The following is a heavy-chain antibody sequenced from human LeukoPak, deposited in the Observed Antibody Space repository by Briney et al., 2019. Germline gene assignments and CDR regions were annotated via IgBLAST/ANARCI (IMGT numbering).Heavy chain of an antibody. V-gene: IGHV3-21*01. CDR2: ISSSSSYI. J-gene: IGHJ5*02. Sequence: QAGGSLRLSCAASGFTFSSYAMSWVRQAPGKGLEWVSSISSSSSYIYYADSVKGRFTISRDNAKNSLYLQMNSLRAEDTAVYYCARDGGQLGLGFDPWGQGTLVTVSS. CDR1: GFTFSSYA. D-gene: IGHD6-13*01. CDR3: ARDGGQLGLGFDP.